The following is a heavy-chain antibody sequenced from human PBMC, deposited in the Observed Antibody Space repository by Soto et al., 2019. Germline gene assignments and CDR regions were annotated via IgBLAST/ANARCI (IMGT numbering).Heavy chain of an antibody. V-gene: IGHV4-39*01. CDR1: GRSISSSSYY. Sequence: PSETLSLTCTVSGRSISSSSYYWGWIRQNQGKGLEWIGSIYYSGSTYYTPSLKSRVTISVDTSKNQFSLKLSSVTAADTAVYYCARRSSGDDRSNGFDYWGQGTVVTVSA. CDR3: ARRSSGDDRSNGFDY. D-gene: IGHD5-12*01. CDR2: IYYSGST. J-gene: IGHJ4*02.